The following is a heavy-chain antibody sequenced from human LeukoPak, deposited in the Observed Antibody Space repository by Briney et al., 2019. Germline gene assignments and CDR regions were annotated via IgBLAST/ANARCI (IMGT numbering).Heavy chain of an antibody. CDR1: GFTFSNSV. J-gene: IGHJ4*02. V-gene: IGHV3-23*01. Sequence: GGSLRLSCAASGFTFSNSVMSWARQAPGKGLEWVSSINDSGGSAYYADSVKGRFTISRDSSKNTLYLQMNSLRAEDTAVYYCARGVSGWPYYLDYWGQGALVTVSS. D-gene: IGHD6-19*01. CDR3: ARGVSGWPYYLDY. CDR2: INDSGGSA.